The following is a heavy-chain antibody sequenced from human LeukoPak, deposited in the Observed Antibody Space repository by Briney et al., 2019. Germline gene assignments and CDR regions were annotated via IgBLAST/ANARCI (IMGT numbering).Heavy chain of an antibody. V-gene: IGHV4-4*02. Sequence: SETVSLTCAVSGGSISSSNWWSWVRQPPGKGLEWIGEIYHSGSTNYNPSLKSRVTISVDKSKNQFSPKLSSVTAADTAVYYCARYLEKYYYGSGSLRGMDVWGQGTTVTVSS. CDR3: ARYLEKYYYGSGSLRGMDV. CDR1: GGSISSSNW. CDR2: IYHSGST. D-gene: IGHD3-10*01. J-gene: IGHJ6*02.